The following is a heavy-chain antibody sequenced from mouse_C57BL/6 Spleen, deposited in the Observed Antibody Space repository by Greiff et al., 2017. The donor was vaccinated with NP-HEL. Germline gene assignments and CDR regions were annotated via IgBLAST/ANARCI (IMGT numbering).Heavy chain of an antibody. Sequence: VQLQQSGAELAKPGASVKLSCKASGYTFTSYWMHWVKQRPGQGLEWIGYINPSSGYTKYNQKFKDKATLTADKSSSTAYMQLSSLTYEDSAVYYCATDSFITSAWFAYWGQGTLVTVSA. J-gene: IGHJ3*01. V-gene: IGHV1-7*01. CDR1: GYTFTSYW. CDR2: INPSSGYT. D-gene: IGHD1-1*01. CDR3: ATDSFITSAWFAY.